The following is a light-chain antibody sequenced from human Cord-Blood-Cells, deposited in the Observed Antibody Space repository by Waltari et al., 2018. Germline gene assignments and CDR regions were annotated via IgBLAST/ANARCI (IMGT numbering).Light chain of an antibody. Sequence: QSALTQPASVSGSPGQSIPIPRTGTSSDVGGYNYVPWYQQHPGKAPNLMIYDVTNRPSGVSNRFSGSKSGNTASLTISGLQAEDEADYYCSSYTSSSTLVVFGGGTKLTVL. CDR1: SSDVGGYNY. V-gene: IGLV2-14*01. CDR3: SSYTSSSTLVV. CDR2: DVT. J-gene: IGLJ2*01.